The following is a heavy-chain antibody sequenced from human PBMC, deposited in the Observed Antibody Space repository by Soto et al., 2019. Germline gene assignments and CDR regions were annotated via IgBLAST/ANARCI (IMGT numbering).Heavy chain of an antibody. CDR3: AKDWVGGSNNYQLDY. Sequence: GGSLRLSCKASGFTFSGHYMNWVRQAPGKGLEWLAYLTNDGIRTHYADSVMGRFTISRDNFKKVVYLHLSGLRVEDTAIYYCAKDWVGGSNNYQLDYWGQGTAVTVSS. CDR1: GFTFSGHY. V-gene: IGHV3-30*02. J-gene: IGHJ4*02. CDR2: LTNDGIRT. D-gene: IGHD1-26*01.